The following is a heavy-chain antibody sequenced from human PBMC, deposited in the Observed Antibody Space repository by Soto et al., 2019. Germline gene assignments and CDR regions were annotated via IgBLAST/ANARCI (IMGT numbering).Heavy chain of an antibody. CDR3: ASAPQQLVEFDY. V-gene: IGHV1-69*13. CDR1: GGTFSSYA. Sequence: SVKVSCKASGGTFSSYAISWVRQAPGQGLEWMGGIIPIFGTANYAQKFQGRVTITADESTSTAYMELSSLRSEDTAVYYCASAPQQLVEFDYWGQGTLVTVSS. J-gene: IGHJ4*02. CDR2: IIPIFGTA. D-gene: IGHD6-13*01.